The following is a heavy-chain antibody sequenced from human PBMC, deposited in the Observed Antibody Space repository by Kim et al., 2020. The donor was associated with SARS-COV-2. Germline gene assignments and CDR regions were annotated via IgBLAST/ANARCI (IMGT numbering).Heavy chain of an antibody. D-gene: IGHD2-2*01. CDR3: ARAYSCIYSLFDY. CDR1: GFTFSSYS. Sequence: GGSLRLSCAASGFTFSSYSMNWVRQAPGKGLEWVSDISCSRGTIYYADSVKGRFTISRDNSKNSLYLQMNSLRDEDTAVYYCARAYSCIYSLFDYCGQGTLVTVSS. CDR2: ISCSRGTI. J-gene: IGHJ4*02. V-gene: IGHV3-48*02.